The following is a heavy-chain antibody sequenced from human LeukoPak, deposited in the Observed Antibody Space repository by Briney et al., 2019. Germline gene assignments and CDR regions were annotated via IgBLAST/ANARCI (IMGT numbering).Heavy chain of an antibody. V-gene: IGHV3-74*01. CDR3: ARDSTRGNYYDSSPDLFDY. CDR2: INSDGSST. J-gene: IGHJ4*02. CDR1: GFTFSSYW. Sequence: GGSLRLSCAASGFTFSSYWMHWVRQAPGKGLVWVSRINSDGSSTSYADSVKGRFTISRDNAKNTLYLQMNSLRAEDTAVYYCARDSTRGNYYDSSPDLFDYWGQGTLVTVSS. D-gene: IGHD3-22*01.